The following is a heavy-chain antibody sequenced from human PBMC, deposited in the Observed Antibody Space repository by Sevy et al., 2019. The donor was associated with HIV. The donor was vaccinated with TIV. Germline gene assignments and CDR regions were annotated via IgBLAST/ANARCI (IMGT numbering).Heavy chain of an antibody. CDR1: GFTFTTYA. CDR2: ITGSGGAS. V-gene: IGHV3-23*01. Sequence: GGSLRLSCAASGFTFTTYAMTWVRQGPRKGLEWVSSITGSGGASYYADSVKGRFTTSRDSSRNIVTLQMNGLRVEDTAVYYCVKARFVRSGWAGNFDYWGQGAMVTVSS. D-gene: IGHD6-25*01. J-gene: IGHJ4*02. CDR3: VKARFVRSGWAGNFDY.